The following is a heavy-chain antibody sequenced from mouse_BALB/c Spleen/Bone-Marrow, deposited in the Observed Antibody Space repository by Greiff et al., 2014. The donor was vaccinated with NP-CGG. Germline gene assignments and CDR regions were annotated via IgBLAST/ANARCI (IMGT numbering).Heavy chain of an antibody. V-gene: IGHV1-61*01. Sequence: VQLQQSGAELVRPGASVKLSCKASGYSFTSYWMNWVKQRLGHGLEWIGMIHPSDTETRLNQRFKDKATLTVDKSSSTAYMQLNSPTSEDSAVYYCARLEGNYGSTFAYWGQGTLVTVSA. CDR3: ARLEGNYGSTFAY. CDR1: GYSFTSYW. J-gene: IGHJ3*01. D-gene: IGHD1-1*01. CDR2: IHPSDTET.